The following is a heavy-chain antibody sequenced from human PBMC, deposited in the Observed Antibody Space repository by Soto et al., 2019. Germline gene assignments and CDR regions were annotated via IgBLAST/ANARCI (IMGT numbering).Heavy chain of an antibody. V-gene: IGHV4-59*08. Sequence: TLSLSCTVSGGSISSYYWSWIWQPPGKGLEWIGYIYYSGSTNYNPSLKSRVTISVDTSKNQFSLKLSSVTAADTAVYYCACCGYSYGSLDYWGQGTLVTVSS. CDR2: IYYSGST. D-gene: IGHD5-18*01. CDR3: ACCGYSYGSLDY. J-gene: IGHJ4*02. CDR1: GGSISSYY.